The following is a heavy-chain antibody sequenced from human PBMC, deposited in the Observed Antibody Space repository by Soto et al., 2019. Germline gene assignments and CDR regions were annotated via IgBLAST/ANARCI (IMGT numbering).Heavy chain of an antibody. CDR1: GYSFTSYW. CDR2: IYPGDSDT. J-gene: IGHJ6*02. CDR3: ARQASTIFGVVKDYYYYYGMDV. V-gene: IGHV5-51*01. Sequence: GESLKISCKGSGYSFTSYWIGWVRQMLGKGLEWMGIIYPGDSDTRYSPSFQGQVTISADKSISTAYLQWSSLKASDTAMYYCARQASTIFGVVKDYYYYYGMDVRGQGTTVTVSS. D-gene: IGHD3-3*01.